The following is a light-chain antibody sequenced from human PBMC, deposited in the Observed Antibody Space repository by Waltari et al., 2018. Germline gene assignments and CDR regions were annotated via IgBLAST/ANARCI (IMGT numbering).Light chain of an antibody. CDR1: SSDVGDYNY. J-gene: IGLJ2*01. Sequence: QSALTQPASVSGSPGQSITISCTGTSSDVGDYNYVSWYQQHPVKAPKLLIYGVSNRPSGISSRCSGSKSGSTASLTISGLQAEDEADYYCSSYTSSSTLVFGGGTKLTVL. V-gene: IGLV2-14*03. CDR2: GVS. CDR3: SSYTSSSTLV.